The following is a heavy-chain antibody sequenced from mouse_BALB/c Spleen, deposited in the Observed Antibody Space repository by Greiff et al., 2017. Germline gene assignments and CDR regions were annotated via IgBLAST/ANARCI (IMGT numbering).Heavy chain of an antibody. CDR1: GYTFTDYA. CDR2: ISTYYGDA. Sequence: QVQLQQSGAELVRPGVSVKISCKGSGYTFTDYAMHWVKQSHAKSLEWIGVISTYYGDASYNQKFKGKATMTVDKSSSTAYMQLSSLTSEDSAVYFCARDERWLLRWGQGTLVTVSA. CDR3: ARDERWLLR. J-gene: IGHJ3*01. D-gene: IGHD2-3*01. V-gene: IGHV1S137*01.